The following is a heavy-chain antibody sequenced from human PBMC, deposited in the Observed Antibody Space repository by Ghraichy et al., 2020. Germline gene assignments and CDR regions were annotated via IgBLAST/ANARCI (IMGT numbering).Heavy chain of an antibody. CDR1: GGSFSGYY. J-gene: IGHJ4*02. D-gene: IGHD6-13*01. CDR3: ARPLFHSSSWYAWVY. V-gene: IGHV4-34*01. CDR2: INHSGST. Sequence: SETLSLTCAVYGGSFSGYYWSWIRQPPGKGLEWIGEINHSGSTNYNPSLKSRVTISVDTSKNQFSLKLSSVTAADTAVYYCARPLFHSSSWYAWVYWGQGTLVTVSS.